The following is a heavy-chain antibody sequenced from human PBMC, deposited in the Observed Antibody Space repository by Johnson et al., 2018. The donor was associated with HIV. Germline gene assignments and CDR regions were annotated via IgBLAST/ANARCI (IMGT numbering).Heavy chain of an antibody. V-gene: IGHV3-33*01. Sequence: QVQLVESGGGVVQPGRSLRLSCAASGFTFRSYGMHWVRQAPGKGLEWVADSVKGRFTISKDNSKNTLYLQMNSLRAEDTAVYYCARSNQPGDAFDIWGQGTMVTVSS. D-gene: IGHD2-2*01. CDR1: GFTFRSYG. CDR3: ARSNQPGDAFDI. J-gene: IGHJ3*02.